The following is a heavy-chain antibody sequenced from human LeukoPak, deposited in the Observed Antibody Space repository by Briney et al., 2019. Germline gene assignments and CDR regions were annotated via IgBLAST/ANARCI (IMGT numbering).Heavy chain of an antibody. Sequence: ASVKVSCKASGYTFTTYYMHWVRQAPGQGLEWMGIINPSGSSTSYVQKFQGRVTMTRDTSTSTVYMELSSLRSEDTAVYYCARGSDFVWGSYRPYFDYWGQGTLVTVSS. CDR2: INPSGSST. D-gene: IGHD3-16*02. V-gene: IGHV1-46*01. CDR1: GYTFTTYY. CDR3: ARGSDFVWGSYRPYFDY. J-gene: IGHJ4*02.